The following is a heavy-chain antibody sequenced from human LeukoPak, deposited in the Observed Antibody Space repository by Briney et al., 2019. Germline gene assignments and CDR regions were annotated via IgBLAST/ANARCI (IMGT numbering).Heavy chain of an antibody. CDR2: INPNSGGT. D-gene: IGHD2-15*01. CDR3: ARAEYCSGDSCYFGDY. V-gene: IGHV1-2*02. J-gene: IGHJ4*02. CDR1: GYTFTGYY. Sequence: ASVKLSCKASGYTFTGYYIHWVRQAPGQGLEWMGWINPNSGGTNYAQNFQGRVTMTRDTSISTAYMDLSRLRSDDTAVYYCARAEYCSGDSCYFGDYWGQGTLVTVSS.